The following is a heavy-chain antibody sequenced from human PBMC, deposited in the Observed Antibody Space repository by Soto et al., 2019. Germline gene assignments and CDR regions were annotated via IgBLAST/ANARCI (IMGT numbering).Heavy chain of an antibody. J-gene: IGHJ4*02. CDR3: TTDEADNGNDGDFDY. CDR2: IKNKRTT. D-gene: IGHD1-1*01. V-gene: IGHV3-15*01. Sequence: EVHLVESGGGLVKPGGSLRLSCAASGLPFSKAWMSWVRQAPGKGLEWVGRIKNKRTTDYAAPVRDRFTISRDDSQNMVYLQMDSRKTEDTAVYYCTTDEADNGNDGDFDYWGQGTLVTVSS. CDR1: GLPFSKAW.